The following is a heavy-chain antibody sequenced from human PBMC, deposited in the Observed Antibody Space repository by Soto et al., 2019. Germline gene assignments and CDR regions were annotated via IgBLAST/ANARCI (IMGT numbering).Heavy chain of an antibody. CDR1: GYTLTELS. CDR2: FDPEDGET. V-gene: IGHV1-24*01. J-gene: IGHJ3*02. Sequence: ASVKVSCEVSGYTLTELSMHWVRQAPGKGLEWMGGFDPEDGETIYAQKFQGRVTMTEDTSTDTAYMELSSLRSEDTAVYYCATRGPFIANGDAFDIWGQGTMVTVSS. CDR3: ATRGPFIANGDAFDI. D-gene: IGHD2-15*01.